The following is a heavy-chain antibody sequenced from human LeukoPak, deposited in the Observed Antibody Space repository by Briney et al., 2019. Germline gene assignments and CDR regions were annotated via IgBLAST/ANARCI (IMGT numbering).Heavy chain of an antibody. CDR3: AKEGRSLQTY. J-gene: IGHJ4*02. CDR1: GFTFKTHA. Sequence: PGGSLRLSCAASGFTFKTHAMSWVRLAPGKGLEWVANIKEDGTETYYVDSVKGRFTISRDNAKNSLYLQMNSLRVEDTAVYYCAKEGRSLQTYWGQGTVVTVSS. CDR2: IKEDGTET. D-gene: IGHD5-24*01. V-gene: IGHV3-7*03.